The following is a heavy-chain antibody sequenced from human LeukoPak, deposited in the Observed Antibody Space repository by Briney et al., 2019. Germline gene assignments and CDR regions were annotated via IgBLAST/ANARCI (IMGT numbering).Heavy chain of an antibody. CDR2: FDPEDGET. V-gene: IGHV1-24*01. J-gene: IGHJ4*02. CDR3: ATGYSSGWCKSFGY. D-gene: IGHD6-19*01. CDR1: GYTLTELS. Sequence: ASVKVSCKVSGYTLTELSMHWVRQAPGKGLEWMGGFDPEDGETIYAQKFQGRVTMTEDTSTDTAYMELSSLRSEDTAVYYCATGYSSGWCKSFGYWGQGTLVTVSS.